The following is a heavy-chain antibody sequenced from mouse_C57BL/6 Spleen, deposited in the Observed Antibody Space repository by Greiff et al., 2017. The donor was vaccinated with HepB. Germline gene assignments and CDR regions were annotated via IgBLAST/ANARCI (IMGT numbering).Heavy chain of an antibody. CDR3: ARQPLYYADFDY. Sequence: VQLQQPGAELVKPGASVELSCKASGYTFTSYWMHWVKQRPGQGLEWIGMIHPNSGSTNYNEKFKSKATLTVDKSSSTAYMQLSSLTSEDSAVYYCARQPLYYADFDYWGQGTTLTVSS. D-gene: IGHD1-1*01. CDR1: GYTFTSYW. CDR2: IHPNSGST. J-gene: IGHJ2*01. V-gene: IGHV1-64*01.